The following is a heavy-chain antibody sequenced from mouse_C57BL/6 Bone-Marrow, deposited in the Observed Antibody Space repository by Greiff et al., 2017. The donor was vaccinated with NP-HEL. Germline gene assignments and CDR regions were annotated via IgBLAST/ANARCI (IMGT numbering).Heavy chain of an antibody. CDR1: GYTFTDYY. J-gene: IGHJ3*01. D-gene: IGHD2-3*01. CDR2: IFHGSGST. V-gene: IGHV1-75*01. Sequence: VQLQQSGPELVKPGASVKISCKASGYTFTDYYINWVKQRPGQGLEWIGWIFHGSGSTYYNEKFKGKATLTVDKSTRTAYMLLSSLASEDSAVYFCASYDGYDFAYWGQGTLVTVSA. CDR3: ASYDGYDFAY.